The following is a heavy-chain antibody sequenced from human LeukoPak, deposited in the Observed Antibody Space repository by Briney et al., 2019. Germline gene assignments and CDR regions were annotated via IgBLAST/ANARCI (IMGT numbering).Heavy chain of an antibody. V-gene: IGHV5-51*01. D-gene: IGHD3-22*01. CDR2: IYPGDSDT. CDR3: ARQYDSSGYYYDYYFDY. CDR1: GYSFTSYW. J-gene: IGHJ4*02. Sequence: ESLKISCKGSGYSFTSYWIVWVRQMPGKGLEWMGIIYPGDSDTRYSPSFQGQVTISADKSISTAYLQWSSLKASDTAMYYCARQYDSSGYYYDYYFDYWGQGTLVTVSS.